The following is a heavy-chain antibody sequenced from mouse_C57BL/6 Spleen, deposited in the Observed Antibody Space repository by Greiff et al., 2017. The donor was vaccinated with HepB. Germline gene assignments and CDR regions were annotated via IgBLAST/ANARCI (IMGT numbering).Heavy chain of an antibody. CDR2: INPSTGGT. CDR1: GYSFTGYY. V-gene: IGHV1-42*01. CDR3: ARRSSGALDY. J-gene: IGHJ4*01. Sequence: VHVKQSGPELVKPGASVKISCKASGYSFTGYYMNWVKQSPEKSLEWIGEINPSTGGTTYNQKFKAKATLTVAKSTSTAYMQLKRLTSEDSAVYYCARRSSGALDYWGQGTSVTVSS. D-gene: IGHD3-1*01.